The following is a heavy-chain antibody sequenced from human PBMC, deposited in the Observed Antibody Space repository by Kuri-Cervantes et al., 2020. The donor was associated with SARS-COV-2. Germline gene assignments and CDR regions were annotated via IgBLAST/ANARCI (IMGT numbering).Heavy chain of an antibody. CDR1: GGSISSYY. CDR3: ARVSANYYDSSGYITTALSYFDY. D-gene: IGHD3-22*01. CDR2: IYYSGST. J-gene: IGHJ4*02. Sequence: SETLSLTCTVSGGSISSYYWSWIRQPPGKGLEWIGYIYYSGSTNYNPSLKSRVTISVDTSKSQFSLKLSSVTAADTAVYYCARVSANYYDSSGYITTALSYFDYWGQGTLVTVSS. V-gene: IGHV4-59*12.